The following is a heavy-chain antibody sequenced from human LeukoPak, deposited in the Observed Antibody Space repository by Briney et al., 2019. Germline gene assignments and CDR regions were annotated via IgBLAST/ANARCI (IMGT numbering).Heavy chain of an antibody. D-gene: IGHD3-10*01. J-gene: IGHJ4*02. CDR3: AIDLTSGNFGYYFDY. V-gene: IGHV3-23*01. Sequence: GGSLRLSCAASGFTFSNYALTWVRQAPGKGLEWVSTISGTGRSTYYADSVKGRFTISRDSSKDTLYLQMNSLRAEDTAVYFCAIDLTSGNFGYYFDYWGQGTLVTVSS. CDR1: GFTFSNYA. CDR2: ISGTGRST.